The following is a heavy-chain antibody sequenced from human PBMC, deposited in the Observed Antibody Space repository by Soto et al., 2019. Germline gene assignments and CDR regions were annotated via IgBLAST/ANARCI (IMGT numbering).Heavy chain of an antibody. Sequence: ASETLSLTCTVSGGSISSYYWSWIRQPPVKVLEWIGYIYYSGSTNYNPSLKSRVTISVDTSKNQFSLKLSSVTAADTAVYYCERDSDFWSGWGYYYYGMDVWGQGTKVTVS. CDR2: IYYSGST. CDR3: ERDSDFWSGWGYYYYGMDV. J-gene: IGHJ6*02. CDR1: GGSISSYY. D-gene: IGHD3-3*01. V-gene: IGHV4-59*01.